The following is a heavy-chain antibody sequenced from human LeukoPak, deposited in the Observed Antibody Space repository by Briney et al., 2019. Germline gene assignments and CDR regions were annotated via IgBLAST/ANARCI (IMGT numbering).Heavy chain of an antibody. CDR1: GGPFRGFF. Sequence: SETLSLTCAVYGGPFRGFFWSWIRQAPGKGPEWIGSHYHTGRIYHNPSLNSRVTISVDTSKNQFSLKLSSVTDADTAVYYCARDGSDNWGLFDNWGRGTLVTVSS. V-gene: IGHV4-34*01. CDR2: HYHTGRI. CDR3: ARDGSDNWGLFDN. J-gene: IGHJ4*02. D-gene: IGHD1-1*01.